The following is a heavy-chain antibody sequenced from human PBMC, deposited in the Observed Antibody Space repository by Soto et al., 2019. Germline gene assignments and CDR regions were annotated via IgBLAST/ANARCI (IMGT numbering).Heavy chain of an antibody. CDR1: GYSFTSLD. CDR2: MEPSTGRT. CDR3: ARGVSAGVDY. J-gene: IGHJ4*02. Sequence: QVPLVQSGAEVREPGASVKVSCKASGYSFTSLDINWVRQTAGQGLEWMGWMEPSTGRTGYAQKFQGRVTMTRDTSINTAHMELTTLTSDDTAFYYCARGVSAGVDYWGQGTLVTVSS. V-gene: IGHV1-8*01. D-gene: IGHD1-26*01.